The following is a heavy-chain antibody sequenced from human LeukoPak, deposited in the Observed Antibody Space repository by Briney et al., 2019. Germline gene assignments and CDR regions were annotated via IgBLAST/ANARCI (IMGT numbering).Heavy chain of an antibody. Sequence: SETLSLTCAVYGGSFNGDYWSWIRQPPGKGLEWSGEINHSVITNYSPSLKSRGTPSVDTSKTQFSLRLRSVTAADTAVYYCARRTFGGVIAYWGQGTLVTVSS. V-gene: IGHV4-34*01. CDR1: GGSFNGDY. D-gene: IGHD3-16*02. CDR3: ARRTFGGVIAY. J-gene: IGHJ4*02. CDR2: INHSVIT.